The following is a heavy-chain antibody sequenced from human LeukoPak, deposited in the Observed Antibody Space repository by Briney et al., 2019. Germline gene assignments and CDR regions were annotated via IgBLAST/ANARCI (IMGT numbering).Heavy chain of an antibody. V-gene: IGHV3-21*01. CDR3: ARGLAYGDDGL. J-gene: IGHJ4*02. Sequence: GGSLRLSCAASGFTLSNYSMNWVRQAPGKGLEWVAFISSSSSYIFYADSLKGRFTISRDNAKNSLYLQMNSLRADDTAVYYCARGLAYGDDGLWGQGTLVTVSS. CDR2: ISSSSSYI. CDR1: GFTLSNYS. D-gene: IGHD4-17*01.